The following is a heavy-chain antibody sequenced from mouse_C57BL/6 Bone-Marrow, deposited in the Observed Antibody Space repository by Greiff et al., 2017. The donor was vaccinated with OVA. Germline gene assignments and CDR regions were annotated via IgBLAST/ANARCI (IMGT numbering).Heavy chain of an antibody. CDR3: ARSYGSFDY. CDR2: IRNKANGYTT. D-gene: IGHD1-1*01. Sequence: EVNLVESGGGLVQPGGSLSLSCAASGFTFTDYYMSWVRQPPGKALEWLGFIRNKANGYTTEYSASVKGRFTISRDNSQSILYLQMNALRAEDSATYYCARSYGSFDYWGQGTTLTVSS. CDR1: GFTFTDYY. J-gene: IGHJ2*01. V-gene: IGHV7-3*01.